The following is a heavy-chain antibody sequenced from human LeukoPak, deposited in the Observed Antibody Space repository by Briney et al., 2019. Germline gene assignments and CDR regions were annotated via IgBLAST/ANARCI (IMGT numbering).Heavy chain of an antibody. J-gene: IGHJ4*02. D-gene: IGHD2-15*01. V-gene: IGHV3-7*01. CDR1: GFTFSSYW. Sequence: GGSLRLSCAASGFTFSSYWMSWVCQAPGKGLQWVANIKQDGSEKYYVDSVKGRFTISRDNAKNSLYLQMNSLRAEDTAVYYCARGKRCSGGSRYLHYFDYWGQGTLVTVSS. CDR3: ARGKRCSGGSRYLHYFDY. CDR2: IKQDGSEK.